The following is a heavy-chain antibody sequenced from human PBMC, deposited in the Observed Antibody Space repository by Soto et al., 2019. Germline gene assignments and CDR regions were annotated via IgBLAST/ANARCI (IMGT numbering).Heavy chain of an antibody. V-gene: IGHV2-70*04. CDR3: ALTKTWYSSDADY. Sequence: VPTLVNPTQTLTLTCTFSGFSLSTSGMRVSWIRQPPGKALEWLARIDWDDDKLYSTSLKTRLTISKDTSKNQVVLTMTNMDPVDTATYYCALTKTWYSSDADYWGQGTLVTVSS. CDR1: GFSLSTSGMR. J-gene: IGHJ4*02. CDR2: IDWDDDK. D-gene: IGHD6-19*01.